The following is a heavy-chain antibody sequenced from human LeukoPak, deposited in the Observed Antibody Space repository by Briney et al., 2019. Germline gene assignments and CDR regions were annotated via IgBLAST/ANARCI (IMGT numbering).Heavy chain of an antibody. CDR2: ISYAGDNK. J-gene: IGHJ4*02. D-gene: IGHD6-19*01. Sequence: PGGSLRLSCLASGFTFSRYAMHWVRQAPGKGLEWVALISYAGDNKQYADSVKGRFNISRDDYRNMLHLQMDSLRPEDTAVYYCARGEGWTIWGQGTLVTVSS. CDR3: ARGEGWTI. V-gene: IGHV3-30-3*01. CDR1: GFTFSRYA.